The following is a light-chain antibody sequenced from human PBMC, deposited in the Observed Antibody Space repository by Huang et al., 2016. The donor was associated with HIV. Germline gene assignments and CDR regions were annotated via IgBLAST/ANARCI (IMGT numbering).Light chain of an antibody. J-gene: IGKJ4*01. CDR2: GAS. CDR3: QQYDTWPPLT. V-gene: IGKV3-15*01. CDR1: QSVGGK. Sequence: ILLTQFPATLSVSPGQRVTLSCRASQSVGGKLAWCQQRPGQAARRLIYGASTRVPTIPDRFSSSGSGTEVTLTISSLQSEDFAVYYCQQYDTWPPLTFGGGTKV.